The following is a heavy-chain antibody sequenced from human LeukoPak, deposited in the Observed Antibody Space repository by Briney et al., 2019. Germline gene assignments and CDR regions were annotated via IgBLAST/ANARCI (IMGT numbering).Heavy chain of an antibody. CDR3: ARELRFLDWLAFDS. CDR2: SGGT. CDR1: GYSISSGYY. V-gene: IGHV4-38-2*02. J-gene: IGHJ4*02. Sequence: SETLSLTCTVSGYSISSGYYWGWIRQPPGKGLEWIDSGGTDYNPSLKSRVTISVDTSNNQISLKLSSLTAADTAVYYCARELRFLDWLAFDSWGQGTPVTVSP. D-gene: IGHD3/OR15-3a*01.